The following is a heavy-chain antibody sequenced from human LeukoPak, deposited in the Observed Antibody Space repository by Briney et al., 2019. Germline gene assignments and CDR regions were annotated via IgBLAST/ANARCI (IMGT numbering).Heavy chain of an antibody. CDR1: GFTFSSYS. J-gene: IGHJ4*02. CDR2: ISSSSSYI. D-gene: IGHD2-21*02. Sequence: PGGSLRLSCAASGFTFSSYSMNWVRQAPGKGLVWVSSISSSSSYIYYADLVKGRFTISRDNAKNSLYLQMNSLRAEDTGVYYCARDAGGGDFNYWGQGTLVTVSS. V-gene: IGHV3-21*01. CDR3: ARDAGGGDFNY.